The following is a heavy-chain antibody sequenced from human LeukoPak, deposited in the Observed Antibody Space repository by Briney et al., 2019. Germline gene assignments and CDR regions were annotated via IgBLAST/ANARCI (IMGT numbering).Heavy chain of an antibody. D-gene: IGHD6-13*01. CDR1: GFTFSIYG. CDR2: IWYDGSNK. CDR3: ARGGDSSSWYNWFDP. V-gene: IGHV3-33*01. Sequence: PGRSLRLSCAASGFTFSIYGMRWVRQAPGKGLEWVAVIWYDGSNKYYADSVKGRFTISRDNSKNTLYLQMNSLRAEDTAVYYCARGGDSSSWYNWFDPWGQGTLVTVSS. J-gene: IGHJ5*02.